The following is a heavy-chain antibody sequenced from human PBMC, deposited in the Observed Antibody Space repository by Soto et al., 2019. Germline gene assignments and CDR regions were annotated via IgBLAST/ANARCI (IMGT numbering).Heavy chain of an antibody. J-gene: IGHJ5*02. D-gene: IGHD7-27*01. CDR1: GFTFSSYA. V-gene: IGHV3-23*01. Sequence: EVQVLESGGGLVQPGGSLRLSCAASGFTFSSYAMKWVRQAPGKGLEWVATISDSGNTDYADSVKGRFTVSRDNSENTLYLQMNTLRAEDTAVYYCANALWDTYWGGLSGPWGQGTLVTVSS. CDR2: ISDSGNT. CDR3: ANALWDTYWGGLSGP.